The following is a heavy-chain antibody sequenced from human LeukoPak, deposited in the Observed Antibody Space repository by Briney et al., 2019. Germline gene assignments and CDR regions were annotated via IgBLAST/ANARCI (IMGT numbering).Heavy chain of an antibody. J-gene: IGHJ4*02. V-gene: IGHV3-48*02. CDR3: ARDYYGCFDY. CDR1: GFTFSTSS. D-gene: IGHD3-10*01. CDR2: ISGGSSTI. Sequence: GGSLRLSCAASGFTFSTSSMNWVRQAPGKGLEWVSYISGGSSTIYYAGSVKGRFTISRDNAKNSLYLQMNSLRDEDTAVYYCARDYYGCFDYWGQGILVTVSS.